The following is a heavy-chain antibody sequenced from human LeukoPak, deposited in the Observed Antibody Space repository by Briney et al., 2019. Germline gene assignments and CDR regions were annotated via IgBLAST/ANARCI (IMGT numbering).Heavy chain of an antibody. V-gene: IGHV1-2*02. CDR1: GYTFTGYF. CDR3: ARDESGNPENAFET. J-gene: IGHJ3*02. D-gene: IGHD1-1*01. CDR2: LNPNTGGT. Sequence: ASVKVSCKASGYTFTGYFIHWVRQAPGQGLEWMGWLNPNTGGTNYAQRFQGSVTMTRDTSISTAYMELSRLTSDDTATYYCARDESGNPENAFETWGQGTMVTVSS.